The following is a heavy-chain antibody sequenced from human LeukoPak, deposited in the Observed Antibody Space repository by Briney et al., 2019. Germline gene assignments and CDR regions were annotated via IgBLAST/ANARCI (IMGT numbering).Heavy chain of an antibody. V-gene: IGHV3-53*01. Sequence: PGGSLRLSCAASGFPFSSYSVSWVRQAPGKGLECVATFSSDGRTSYADSVKGRFTISRDTSQNTVFLQMNNLRDEDTALYYCATILYGWGQGTLVTVSS. CDR2: FSSDGRT. CDR3: ATILYG. D-gene: IGHD2-2*02. J-gene: IGHJ1*01. CDR1: GFPFSSYS.